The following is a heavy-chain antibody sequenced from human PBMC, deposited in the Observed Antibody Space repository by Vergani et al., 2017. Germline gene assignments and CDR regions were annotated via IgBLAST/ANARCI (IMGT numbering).Heavy chain of an antibody. V-gene: IGHV4-34*01. Sequence: QVQLQQWGGGLLKPSETLSLTCVVNGESFTSYHWTWLRQSPGEGLEWVGDIDHTGRPDYNPSLKSRLTMSVDKSRNQFSLTLNSVTATDTAIYFCARVNTETNVHLYYYYYMDVWGQGTAVTVS. CDR2: IDHTGRP. CDR1: GESFTSYH. J-gene: IGHJ6*03. D-gene: IGHD4-11*01. CDR3: ARVNTETNVHLYYYYYMDV.